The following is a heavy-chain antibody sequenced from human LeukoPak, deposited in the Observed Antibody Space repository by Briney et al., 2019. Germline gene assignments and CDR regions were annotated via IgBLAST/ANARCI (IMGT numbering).Heavy chain of an antibody. D-gene: IGHD6-13*01. CDR2: IYYSGST. CDR1: GVSISSYY. J-gene: IGHJ4*02. CDR3: ARSSSWYPFDY. Sequence: SETLSLTCTVSGVSISSYYWSWIRQPPGKGLEWIGYIYYSGSTNYNPSLKSRVTISVDTSENQFSLKLSSVTAADTAVYYCARSSSWYPFDYWGQGTLVTVSS. V-gene: IGHV4-59*01.